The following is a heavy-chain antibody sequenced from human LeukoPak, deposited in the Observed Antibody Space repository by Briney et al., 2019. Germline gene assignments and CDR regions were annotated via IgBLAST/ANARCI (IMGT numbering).Heavy chain of an antibody. J-gene: IGHJ4*02. CDR3: ARGSSWYQPDY. V-gene: IGHV4-61*02. CDR2: IYTSGST. D-gene: IGHD6-13*01. CDR1: GGSISSGSYY. Sequence: SETLSLTCTVSGGSISSGSYYWSWIRQPAGKGLEWIGRIYTSGSTNYNPSLKSRVTISVDTSKNQFSLKLSSVTAADTAVYYCARGSSWYQPDYWGQGTLVTVSS.